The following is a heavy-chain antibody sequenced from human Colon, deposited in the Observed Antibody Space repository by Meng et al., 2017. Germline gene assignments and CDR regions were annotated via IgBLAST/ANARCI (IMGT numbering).Heavy chain of an antibody. V-gene: IGHV3-74*01. CDR1: VFTISTYW. Sequence: EVQMVESGGGLVQPGGSLRLSCVASVFTISTYWLHWVRQAPGKGLVWVSRTSRDGSDTVYADSVKGRFTMSRDNAKNTLYLQMNSLRAEDTAVYYCAAAWELLPPGYWGQGTLVTVYS. CDR3: AAAWELLPPGY. J-gene: IGHJ4*02. D-gene: IGHD1-26*01. CDR2: TSRDGSDT.